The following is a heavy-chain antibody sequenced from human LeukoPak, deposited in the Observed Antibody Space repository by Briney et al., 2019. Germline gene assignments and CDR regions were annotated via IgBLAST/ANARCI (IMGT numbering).Heavy chain of an antibody. Sequence: PSETLSLTCAVYGGSFSGYYWSWIRQPPGKGLEWIGEINHSGNTNYNPSLKSRVTISVDTSKNQFSLKLNSVTAADTAVYYCARGWDYYYYMDVWGRGTTVTVSS. CDR1: GGSFSGYY. V-gene: IGHV4-34*01. CDR2: INHSGNT. J-gene: IGHJ6*03. D-gene: IGHD7-27*01. CDR3: ARGWDYYYYMDV.